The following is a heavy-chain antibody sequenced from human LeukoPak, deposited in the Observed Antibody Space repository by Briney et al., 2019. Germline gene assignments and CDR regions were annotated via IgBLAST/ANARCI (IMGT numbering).Heavy chain of an antibody. J-gene: IGHJ4*02. CDR1: GYTFTSYA. V-gene: IGHV7-4-1*02. CDR2: INTNTGNP. CDR3: ARGPYDSSGYYYVPFDY. Sequence: ASVKVSCKASGYTFTSYAMNWVRQAPGQGLEWMGWINTNTGNPTYAQGFTGRFVFSLDTSVSTAYLQISSLKAEDTAVYYCARGPYDSSGYYYVPFDYWGQGTLDTVSS. D-gene: IGHD3-22*01.